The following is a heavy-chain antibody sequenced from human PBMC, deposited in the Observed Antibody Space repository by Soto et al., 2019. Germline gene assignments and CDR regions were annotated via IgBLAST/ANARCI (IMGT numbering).Heavy chain of an antibody. CDR2: ISYDGSNK. CDR1: GFTFSNYA. J-gene: IGHJ4*02. Sequence: QVQLVESGGGVVQPGTSLRLSCVASGFTFSNYAMNWVRQAPGKGLEWVAVISYDGSNKYYADSVKGRITISRDNSRNTLYLQMNNLRAEDTAMYYCAIDGYNLEWYFDYWGQGTLVTVSS. CDR3: AIDGYNLEWYFDY. D-gene: IGHD5-12*01. V-gene: IGHV3-30-3*01.